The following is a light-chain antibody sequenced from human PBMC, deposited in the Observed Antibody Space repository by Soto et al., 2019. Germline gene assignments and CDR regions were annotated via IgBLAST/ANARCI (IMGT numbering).Light chain of an antibody. V-gene: IGLV2-14*01. J-gene: IGLJ3*02. CDR1: SVDVGGYNY. CDR2: EVS. CDR3: SSYTRSSTRV. Sequence: QYALTQPASVSGSPGQSITISCTGTSVDVGGYNYVSWYQQHPGKAPKLMIYEVSNRPSGVSNRFSGSKSGNTASLTISGLQAEDEADYYCSSYTRSSTRVFGGGTKVTDL.